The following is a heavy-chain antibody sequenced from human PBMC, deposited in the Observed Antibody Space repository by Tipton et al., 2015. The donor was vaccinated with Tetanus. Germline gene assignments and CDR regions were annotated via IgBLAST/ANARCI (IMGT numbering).Heavy chain of an antibody. V-gene: IGHV5-51*01. J-gene: IGHJ4*02. Sequence: QLVQSGAEVKKPGESLKISCHCSGYTFATYWIAWVRQMPGKGLEWMGIIHPGDSDTRYSPSFHGHVTMSADKSINTAYLQWSSLKASDTAMYFCARLHLRTFASSSGYWGQGTMVTVSS. CDR1: GYTFATYW. CDR3: ARLHLRTFASSSGY. D-gene: IGHD6-6*01. CDR2: IHPGDSDT.